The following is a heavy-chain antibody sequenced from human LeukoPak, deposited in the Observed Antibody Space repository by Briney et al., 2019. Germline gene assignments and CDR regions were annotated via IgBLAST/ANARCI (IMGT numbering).Heavy chain of an antibody. CDR2: VTSSSIYK. V-gene: IGHV3-21*01. J-gene: IGHJ4*02. CDR1: GFTFSRYN. D-gene: IGHD6-19*01. Sequence: GGSLRLSCATSGFTFSRYNMNWVCQAPGKGLEWVSSVTSSSIYKYYADSMKGRFTISRDNAKNSLYLQMDSLRAEDTAVYYCAKVRWDNSGWYYLDNWGQGTLVTVSS. CDR3: AKVRWDNSGWYYLDN.